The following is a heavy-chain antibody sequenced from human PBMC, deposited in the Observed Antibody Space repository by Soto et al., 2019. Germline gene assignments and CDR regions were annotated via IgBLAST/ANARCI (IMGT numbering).Heavy chain of an antibody. CDR1: GFTFSSYS. CDR2: ISSSSSTI. V-gene: IGHV3-48*01. CDR3: ARDLGVFGGSSCAFDI. Sequence: GGSLRLSCAASGFTFSSYSMNWVRQAPGKGLEWVSYISSSSSTIYYADSVKGRFTISRDNAKNSLYLQMNSLRAEDTAVYYCARDLGVFGGSSCAFDIWGQGTMVTVSS. D-gene: IGHD2-15*01. J-gene: IGHJ3*02.